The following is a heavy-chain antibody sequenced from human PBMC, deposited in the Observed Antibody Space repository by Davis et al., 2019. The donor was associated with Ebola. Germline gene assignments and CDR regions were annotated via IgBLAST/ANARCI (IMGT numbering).Heavy chain of an antibody. CDR2: ISSDSDYI. J-gene: IGHJ6*02. CDR1: GFTFSTYS. V-gene: IGHV3-21*01. D-gene: IGHD3-16*01. CDR3: ARDRPLDFFFGDYYGMDV. Sequence: GESLKISCAASGFTFSTYSMSWVRQAPGKGLEWVSSISSDSDYIYSADSAKGRFTISRDNANNSLYLQMNSLRAEDTAVYYCARDRPLDFFFGDYYGMDVWGQGTTVTVSS.